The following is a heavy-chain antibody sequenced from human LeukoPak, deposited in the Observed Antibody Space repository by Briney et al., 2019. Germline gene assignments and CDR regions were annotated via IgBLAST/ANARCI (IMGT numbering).Heavy chain of an antibody. D-gene: IGHD5-18*01. CDR1: GYTFTGYY. J-gene: IGHJ4*02. Sequence: ASVKVSCKASGYTFTGYYMHWVRQAPGQGLEWMGWINPNSGGTNYAQKFQGRVTMTRDTSTSTVYMELSSLRSEDTAVYYCARAAGDSYGYRYYFDHWGQGTLVTVSS. V-gene: IGHV1-2*02. CDR3: ARAAGDSYGYRYYFDH. CDR2: INPNSGGT.